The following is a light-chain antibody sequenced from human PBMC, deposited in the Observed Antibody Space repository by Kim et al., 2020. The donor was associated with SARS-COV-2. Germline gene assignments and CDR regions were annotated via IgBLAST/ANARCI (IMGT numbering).Light chain of an antibody. J-gene: IGLJ3*02. CDR3: QSYDGSTHWV. CDR2: EDN. V-gene: IGLV6-57*03. Sequence: KTVTISCTRSSGSIASNYVQWYQQRPGSAPTTVIYEDNQRPSGVPDRFSGAIDSSANSASLTISGLKTEDEADYYGQSYDGSTHWVFGGGTQLTV. CDR1: SGSIASNY.